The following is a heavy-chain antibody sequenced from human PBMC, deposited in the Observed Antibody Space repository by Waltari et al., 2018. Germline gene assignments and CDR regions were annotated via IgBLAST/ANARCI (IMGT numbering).Heavy chain of an antibody. Sequence: QLRLQESGPGLVRPSGTLSLTCDVSGDSVSRNYWWSWVRQSPGKGLEWIGQVHGSGKTNYNPSFASRVSVSLHTPANQFSLTVTSATAADTAVYYCGRDRGRGLYLDSWGQGTLVTVSP. CDR3: GRDRGRGLYLDS. CDR1: GDSVSRNYW. J-gene: IGHJ4*02. CDR2: VHGSGKT. V-gene: IGHV4-4*02. D-gene: IGHD5-12*01.